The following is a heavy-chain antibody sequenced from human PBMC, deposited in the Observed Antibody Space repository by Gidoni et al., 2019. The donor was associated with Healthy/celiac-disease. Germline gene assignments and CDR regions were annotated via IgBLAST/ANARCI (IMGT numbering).Heavy chain of an antibody. J-gene: IGHJ6*02. V-gene: IGHV3-33*01. CDR2: IWYVGSNK. CDR1: GFTFSSYG. CDR3: ARDAVYYGSGSYTPRYYGMDV. D-gene: IGHD3-10*01. Sequence: QVQLVESGGGVVQPGRSLRLSCAASGFTFSSYGMHWVRQDPGKGLEWVAVIWYVGSNKYYADSVKVRFTISRANSKNTLYLQMNSLRAEDTAVYYWARDAVYYGSGSYTPRYYGMDVWGQGTTVTVSS.